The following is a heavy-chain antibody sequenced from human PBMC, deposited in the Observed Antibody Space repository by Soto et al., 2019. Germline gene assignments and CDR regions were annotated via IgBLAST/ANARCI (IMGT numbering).Heavy chain of an antibody. CDR3: ARGVAGSGFDL. J-gene: IGHJ4*02. D-gene: IGHD6-19*01. CDR1: GDSVSSNTAA. Sequence: QTLSLTCAISGDSVSSNTAAWNWIRSSPSRGLEWLGRTYYRSNWRHDYAVSVKSRITVNPDTSKNHFSLQLNSVTPDDTAVYYCARGVAGSGFDLWGQGTLVTV. V-gene: IGHV6-1*01. CDR2: TYYRSNWRH.